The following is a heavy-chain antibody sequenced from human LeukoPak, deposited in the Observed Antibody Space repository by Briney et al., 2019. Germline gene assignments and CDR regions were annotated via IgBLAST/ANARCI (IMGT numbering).Heavy chain of an antibody. CDR1: GGSFSSYA. Sequence: SSVNVSCMPSGGSFSSYAISWVRQAPGQGLDGMGGVIPIFGTANYAQKFQGRVTITADKSTSTAYMELSSLRSEDTAVYYCAREVEVPSYCGMDVWGKGTTVTVSS. J-gene: IGHJ6*04. D-gene: IGHD2-2*01. CDR2: VIPIFGTA. CDR3: AREVEVPSYCGMDV. V-gene: IGHV1-69*06.